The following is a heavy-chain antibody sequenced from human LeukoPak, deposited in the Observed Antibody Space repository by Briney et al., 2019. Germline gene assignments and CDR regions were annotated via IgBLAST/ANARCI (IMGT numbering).Heavy chain of an antibody. J-gene: IGHJ4*02. CDR1: GFTFSSYG. CDR2: IWYDGSNK. D-gene: IGHD6-19*01. V-gene: IGHV3-33*01. CDR3: ARIVSSGYSSGWSRESEDDY. Sequence: SGGSLRLSCAASGFTFSSYGMHWVRQAPGKGLEWVAVIWYDGSNKYYADSVKGRFTISRDNSKNTLYLQMNSLRAEDTAVYYCARIVSSGYSSGWSRESEDDYWGQGTLVTVSS.